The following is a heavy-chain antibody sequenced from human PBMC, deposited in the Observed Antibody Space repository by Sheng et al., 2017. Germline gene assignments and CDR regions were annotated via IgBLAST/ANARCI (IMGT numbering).Heavy chain of an antibody. Sequence: QVQLVESGGGVVQPGRSLRLSCAASGFTFSSYAMHWVRQAPGKGLEWVAVISYDGSNKYYADSVKGRFTISRDNSKNTLYLQMNSLRAEDTAVYYCARDQEGIFGVVPLDYWGQGTLVTVSS. CDR3: ARDQEGIFGVVPLDY. CDR1: GFTFSSYA. J-gene: IGHJ4*02. V-gene: IGHV3-30-3*01. D-gene: IGHD3-3*01. CDR2: ISYDGSNK.